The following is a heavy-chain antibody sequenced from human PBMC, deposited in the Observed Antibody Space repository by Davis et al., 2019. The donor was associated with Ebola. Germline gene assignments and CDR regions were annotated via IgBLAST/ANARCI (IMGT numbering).Heavy chain of an antibody. D-gene: IGHD5-24*01. CDR3: ARDGPWLQLDY. J-gene: IGHJ4*02. V-gene: IGHV3-74*01. CDR2: ITSAGSIT. CDR1: GFTFSSYW. Sequence: GESLKISCAASGFTFSSYWMHWVXXXXXXXXXXXXRITSAGSITSYPDSVKGRFTISRDNAKNTLYLQMNSLRAEDTAVYYCARDGPWLQLDYWGQGTLVTVSS.